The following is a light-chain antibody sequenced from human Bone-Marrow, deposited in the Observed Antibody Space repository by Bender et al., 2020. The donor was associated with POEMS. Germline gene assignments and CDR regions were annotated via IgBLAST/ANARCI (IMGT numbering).Light chain of an antibody. Sequence: QSVLTQPPSVSAAPGQKVTISCSGSSSNIEDNYVSWYQHLPGTAPKLLIYDNNRRPSGIPDRFSGSKSGTSATLGIAGLQTGDEAHYYCATWDTTLSGRVFGGGTRLTVL. CDR2: DNN. CDR1: SSNIEDNY. V-gene: IGLV1-51*01. J-gene: IGLJ3*02. CDR3: ATWDTTLSGRV.